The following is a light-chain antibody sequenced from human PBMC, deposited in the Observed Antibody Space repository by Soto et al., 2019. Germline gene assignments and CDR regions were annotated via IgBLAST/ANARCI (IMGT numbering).Light chain of an antibody. CDR1: QSLSSTY. CDR2: GAS. Sequence: EIVLTQSPGTLSLSPGERATLFCRASQSLSSTYLAWYQQRPGQAPRLLIFGASNRATGIPDRFRGSGSGTDFTPTISRLEPGDFAVYYCQQRSNWLFGPGNKVDIK. V-gene: IGKV3D-20*02. CDR3: QQRSNWL. J-gene: IGKJ3*01.